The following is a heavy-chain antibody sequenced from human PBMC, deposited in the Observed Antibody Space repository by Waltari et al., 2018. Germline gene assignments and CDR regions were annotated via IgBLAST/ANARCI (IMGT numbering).Heavy chain of an antibody. Sequence: EVQLVESGGGLVQPGGSLGLSCSGPGFTFTNHWMSGVRQAPGKGPEWVASIKQDGSEKYYVDSMKGRFTISRDNAKNSLSLQMDSLRAEDTAVYFCARGVTTVEYWGQGTLVTVSS. CDR3: ARGVTTVEY. CDR2: IKQDGSEK. J-gene: IGHJ4*02. V-gene: IGHV3-7*04. D-gene: IGHD2-21*02. CDR1: GFTFTNHW.